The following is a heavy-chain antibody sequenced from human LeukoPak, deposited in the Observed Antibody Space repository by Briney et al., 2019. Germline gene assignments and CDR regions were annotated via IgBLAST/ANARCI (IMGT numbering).Heavy chain of an antibody. D-gene: IGHD1-26*01. V-gene: IGHV3-30-3*01. CDR3: ARDPLVVGASTPRFDY. CDR2: ISYDGSNK. Sequence: GGSLRLSCAASGFTFSSYAMHWVRQAPCKGLEWVAVISYDGSNKYYADSVKGRFTISRDNSKNTLYLQMNSLRAEDTAVYYCARDPLVVGASTPRFDYWGQGTLVTVSS. CDR1: GFTFSSYA. J-gene: IGHJ4*02.